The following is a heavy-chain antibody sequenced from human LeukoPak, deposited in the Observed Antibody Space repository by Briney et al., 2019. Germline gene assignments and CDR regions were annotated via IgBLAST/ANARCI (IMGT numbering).Heavy chain of an antibody. Sequence: GGSLRLSCAASGFAFSSYGMHWVRQAPGKGLEWVAFIRYDGSNKYYADSVKGRFTISRDNSKNTLYLQMNSLRVEDTAVYYCTKDLTGEVDSWGQGTLVTVSS. J-gene: IGHJ4*02. CDR1: GFAFSSYG. CDR2: IRYDGSNK. D-gene: IGHD7-27*01. V-gene: IGHV3-30*02. CDR3: TKDLTGEVDS.